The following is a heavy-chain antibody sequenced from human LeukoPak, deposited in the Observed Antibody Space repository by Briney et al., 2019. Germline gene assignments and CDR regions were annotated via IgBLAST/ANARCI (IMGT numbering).Heavy chain of an antibody. CDR1: RFTLSSYG. V-gene: IGHV3-30*02. CDR3: AKTMIKMGATTQRLDY. D-gene: IGHD1-26*01. CDR2: IRYDGSNK. Sequence: GGSLRLSCAASRFTLSSYGMHWVRQAPGKGLEWVAFIRYDGSNKYYADSVKGRFTISRDNSKNTLYLQMNSLRPEDNAVYYLAKTMIKMGATTQRLDYWGQGTLVTVSS. J-gene: IGHJ4*02.